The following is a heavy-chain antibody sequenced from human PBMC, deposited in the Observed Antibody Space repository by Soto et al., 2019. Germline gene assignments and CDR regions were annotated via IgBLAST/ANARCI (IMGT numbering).Heavy chain of an antibody. D-gene: IGHD4-17*01. CDR1: GFTFSRYS. J-gene: IGHJ4*02. CDR2: ISSASSTI. CDR3: ARDTAAFDY. Sequence: GESLKISCAASGFTFSRYSMNWVRQAPGKGLEWLSYISSASSTIYYADSVKGRFTISRDNAKNSLYLQMNSLRDEDTAVYYCARDTAAFDYWGQGTLVTVSS. V-gene: IGHV3-48*02.